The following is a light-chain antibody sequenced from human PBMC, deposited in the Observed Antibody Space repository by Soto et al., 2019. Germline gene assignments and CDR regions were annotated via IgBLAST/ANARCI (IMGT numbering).Light chain of an antibody. J-gene: IGKJ1*01. CDR2: DAS. CDR1: ESIRTW. V-gene: IGKV1-5*01. CDR3: QQYETFSGT. Sequence: DIQMTQSPSTLSASIGDIVTITWLASESIRTWLAWYQHKPGKAPKFLIYDASALPRGVPSRFSGSGSGTKFTLTIASLQPDDFATYYCQQYETFSGTFGPGTKVDIK.